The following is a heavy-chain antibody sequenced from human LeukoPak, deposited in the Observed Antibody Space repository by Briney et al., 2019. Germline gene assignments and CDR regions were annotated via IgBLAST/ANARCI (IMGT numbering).Heavy chain of an antibody. Sequence: PGGSLRLSCAASGFTFSNYSMNWARQAPGKGLEWVSSISSRSSYIYYADSVKGRFTISRDNAKNSLYLQMNGLRAEDTAVYYCANLKSNLWFGESISLRYFQHWGQGTLVTVSS. CDR2: ISSRSSYI. V-gene: IGHV3-21*01. D-gene: IGHD3-10*01. J-gene: IGHJ1*01. CDR1: GFTFSNYS. CDR3: ANLKSNLWFGESISLRYFQH.